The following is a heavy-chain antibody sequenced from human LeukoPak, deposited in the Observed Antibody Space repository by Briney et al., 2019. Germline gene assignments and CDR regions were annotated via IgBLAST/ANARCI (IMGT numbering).Heavy chain of an antibody. CDR2: IYSGGSP. V-gene: IGHV3-53*01. Sequence: SLRLSCAASGFTXSSNYMSWVRQAPGKGLEWVSVIYSGGSPYSPHSVHPPFTLSTDNSKHTLYLQINSLTAEHTAVYYCARVRRGFGVVIINYFDYSRQGTLVTVSS. J-gene: IGHJ4*02. D-gene: IGHD3-3*01. CDR3: ARVRRGFGVVIINYFDY. CDR1: GFTXSSNY.